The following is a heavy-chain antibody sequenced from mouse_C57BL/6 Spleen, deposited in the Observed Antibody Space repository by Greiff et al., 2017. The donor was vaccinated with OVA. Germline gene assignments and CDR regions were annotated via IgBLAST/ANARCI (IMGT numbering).Heavy chain of an antibody. J-gene: IGHJ1*03. V-gene: IGHV3-6*01. CDR3: AREASGWYYDV. CDR2: ISYDGSN. D-gene: IGHD3-1*01. CDR1: GYSITSGYY. Sequence: EVKLQESGPGFVKPSQSLSLTCSVTGYSITSGYYWNWIRQFPGNKLEWMGYISYDGSNKYNPSLKNRISITRDTAKNQFFLKLNSVTTEDTATYYCAREASGWYYDVWGTGATVTVSS.